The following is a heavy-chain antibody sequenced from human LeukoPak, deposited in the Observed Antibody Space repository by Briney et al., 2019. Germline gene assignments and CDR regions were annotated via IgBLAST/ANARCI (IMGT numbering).Heavy chain of an antibody. V-gene: IGHV3-23*01. CDR2: ISGSGSGSST. Sequence: PGGSLRLSCAASGFTFSSSAMSWVRQAPGKGLEWVSTISGSGSGSSTYYADSVKGRFTISRDNSKNTLYLQMNSLRAEDTAVYYCARDGGITMVRGVTYGFDYWGQGTLVTVSS. J-gene: IGHJ4*02. D-gene: IGHD3-10*01. CDR1: GFTFSSSA. CDR3: ARDGGITMVRGVTYGFDY.